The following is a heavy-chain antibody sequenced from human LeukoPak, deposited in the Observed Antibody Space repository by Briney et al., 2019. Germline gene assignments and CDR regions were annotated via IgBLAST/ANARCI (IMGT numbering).Heavy chain of an antibody. Sequence: SQTLSLTCAISGDSVSSNSAAWNWIRQSPSRGLEWLGRTYYRSKWYNDYAVSVKSRITINPDTSKNQFSLQLNSVTPEDTAVYYCARDPAHTVHSYNWFDPWGQGTLVTVSS. J-gene: IGHJ5*02. V-gene: IGHV6-1*01. D-gene: IGHD2-21*01. CDR1: GDSVSSNSAA. CDR2: TYYRSKWYN. CDR3: ARDPAHTVHSYNWFDP.